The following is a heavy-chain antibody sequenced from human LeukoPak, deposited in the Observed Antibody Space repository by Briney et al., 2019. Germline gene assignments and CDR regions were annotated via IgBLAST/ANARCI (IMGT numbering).Heavy chain of an antibody. CDR2: FNPSSGYT. CDR1: GYTFTGYY. J-gene: IGHJ3*02. Sequence: ASVKVSCKASGYTFTGYYMHWVRQAPGQGLEWVGIFNPSSGYTNYAQKFQGRVTMTRDTSSSTVYMELSSLGPEDMAVYYCARAPSIAVVPAAYDAFDIWGQGTLVTVSS. V-gene: IGHV1-46*01. D-gene: IGHD2-2*01. CDR3: ARAPSIAVVPAAYDAFDI.